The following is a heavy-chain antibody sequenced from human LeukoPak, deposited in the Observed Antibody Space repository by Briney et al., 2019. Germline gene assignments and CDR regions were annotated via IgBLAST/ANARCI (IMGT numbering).Heavy chain of an antibody. J-gene: IGHJ3*02. V-gene: IGHV3-20*04. CDR1: GFSFRGYT. CDR3: ARTSYGDTSGTFDI. Sequence: GGSLRLSCAASGFSFRGYTMHWVRQVPGRGLEWVSLISWNGGSTGYADSVKGRFTISRDNAKNSLYLQMNILRADDTALYYCARTSYGDTSGTFDIWGQGTMVTVSS. D-gene: IGHD5-18*01. CDR2: ISWNGGST.